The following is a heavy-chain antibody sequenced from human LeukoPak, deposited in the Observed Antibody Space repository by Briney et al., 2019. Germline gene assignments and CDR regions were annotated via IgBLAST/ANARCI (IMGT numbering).Heavy chain of an antibody. J-gene: IGHJ5*02. D-gene: IGHD3-22*01. V-gene: IGHV4-39*07. Sequence: PSETLSLTCTVSGGSISSSSYYWGWIRQPPGKGLEWIGSIYYSGSTYYNPSLKSRVTISVDTSKNQFSLKLSSVTAADTAVYYCARDHDSSGYYGNWFDPWGQGTLVTVSS. CDR3: ARDHDSSGYYGNWFDP. CDR2: IYYSGST. CDR1: GGSISSSSYY.